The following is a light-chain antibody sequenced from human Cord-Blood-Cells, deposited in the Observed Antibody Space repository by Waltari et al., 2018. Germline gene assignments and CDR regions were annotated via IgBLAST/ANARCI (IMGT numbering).Light chain of an antibody. CDR3: CSYAGSSYV. CDR1: SSAVGSYNL. Sequence: QSALTQPASVSGSPGQSITISCTATSSAVGSYNLVSWYQQHPGKAPKLMIYEGSQRPSGVSNRFSGSKSGNTASLTISGLQAEDEADYYCCSYAGSSYVFGTGTKVTVL. CDR2: EGS. J-gene: IGLJ1*01. V-gene: IGLV2-23*01.